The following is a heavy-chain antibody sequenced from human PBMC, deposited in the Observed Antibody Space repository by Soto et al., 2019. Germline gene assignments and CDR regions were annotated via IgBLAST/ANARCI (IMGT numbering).Heavy chain of an antibody. CDR1: GGTFSSYA. CDR2: IIPIFGTA. V-gene: IGHV1-69*13. J-gene: IGHJ4*02. Sequence: ASVKVSCKASGGTFSSYAISWVRQAPGQGLEWMGGIIPIFGTANYAQKFQGRVTITADESTSTAYMELSSLRSEDTAVYYCARAITMIARFDYWGQGTLVTVSS. CDR3: ARAITMIARFDY. D-gene: IGHD3-22*01.